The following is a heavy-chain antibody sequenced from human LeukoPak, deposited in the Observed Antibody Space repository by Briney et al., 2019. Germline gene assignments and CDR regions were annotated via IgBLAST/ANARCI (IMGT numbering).Heavy chain of an antibody. V-gene: IGHV3-7*05. J-gene: IGHJ4*02. CDR1: GFTFSRYW. CDR3: ARDSEWGLLRSDY. Sequence: GRSLRLSCAASGFTFSRYWMTWVRQAPGKGLEWVANIKQDGTEKYYVDSVKGRFTISRDNAKNSLYLQMNSLRAEDTAVYYCARDSEWGLLRSDYWGQETLVTVSS. D-gene: IGHD1-26*01. CDR2: IKQDGTEK.